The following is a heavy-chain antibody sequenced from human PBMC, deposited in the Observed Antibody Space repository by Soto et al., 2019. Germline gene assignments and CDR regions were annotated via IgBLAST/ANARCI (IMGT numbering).Heavy chain of an antibody. D-gene: IGHD5-12*01. CDR2: INAGNGNT. CDR1: GYTFTSYA. V-gene: IGHV1-3*01. CDR3: ARPPLPRGGSAEDY. Sequence: GASVKVSCKASGYTFTSYAMHWVRQAPGQRPEWMGWINAGNGNTKYSQKFQGRVTITRDTSASTAYMELSSLRSEDTAVYYCARPPLPRGGSAEDYWGQGTLVTVSS. J-gene: IGHJ4*02.